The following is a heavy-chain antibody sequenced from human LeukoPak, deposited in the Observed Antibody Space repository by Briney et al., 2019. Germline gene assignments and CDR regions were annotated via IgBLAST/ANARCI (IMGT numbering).Heavy chain of an antibody. Sequence: GGSLRLSCAASGFTFSSYWMSWVRQAPGKGLEWVANIKQDGSEKYYADSVKGRFTISRDNSKNTLYLQMNSLRAEDTAVYYCARGYYYDSSGYGAFDIWGQGTMVTVSS. J-gene: IGHJ3*02. CDR2: IKQDGSEK. CDR3: ARGYYYDSSGYGAFDI. D-gene: IGHD3-22*01. V-gene: IGHV3-7*01. CDR1: GFTFSSYW.